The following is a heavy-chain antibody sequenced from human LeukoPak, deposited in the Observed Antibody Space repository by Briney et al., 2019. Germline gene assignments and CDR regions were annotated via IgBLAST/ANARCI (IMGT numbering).Heavy chain of an antibody. D-gene: IGHD6-13*01. V-gene: IGHV3-30-3*01. CDR3: ARAYSSSWYHYYGMDV. CDR2: ISYDGSNK. Sequence: GGSLRLPCAASGFTFSSYAMHWVRQAPGKGLEWVAIISYDGSNKYYADSVKGRFTISRDNSKNTLYLQMNSLRAEDTAVYYCARAYSSSWYHYYGMDVWGQGTTVTVSS. CDR1: GFTFSSYA. J-gene: IGHJ6*02.